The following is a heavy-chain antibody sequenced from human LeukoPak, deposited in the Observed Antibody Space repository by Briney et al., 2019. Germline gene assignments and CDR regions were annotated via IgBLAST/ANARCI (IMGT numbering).Heavy chain of an antibody. V-gene: IGHV1-2*02. CDR1: GYAFTGYY. Sequence: ASVKVSCMASGYAFTGYYMHWVRQAPGQGLEWLGWINPHSGGTNYAQKFQGRVTMTRDTFISTAYMELSRLRSDDTAVYYCARDWPARGYSYDYYFDYWGQGTLVTVSS. CDR3: ARDWPARGYSYDYYFDY. D-gene: IGHD5-18*01. CDR2: INPHSGGT. J-gene: IGHJ4*02.